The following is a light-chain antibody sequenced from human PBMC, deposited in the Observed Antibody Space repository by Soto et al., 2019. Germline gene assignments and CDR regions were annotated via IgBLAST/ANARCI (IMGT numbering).Light chain of an antibody. CDR1: SSDVGGYNS. CDR3: SSHAGGHSYV. V-gene: IGLV2-8*01. CDR2: EVS. J-gene: IGLJ1*01. Sequence: ALTQPPSASGSPGHSVTISCTGTSSDVGGYNSVSWYQQHPGKAPKLMIYEVSKRPSGVPDRFSGSKSGNTATLTVSGLQAEDEADYYCSSHAGGHSYVFGTGTKVTVL.